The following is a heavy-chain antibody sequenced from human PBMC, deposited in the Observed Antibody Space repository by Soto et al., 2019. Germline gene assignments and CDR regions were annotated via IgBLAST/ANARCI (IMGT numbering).Heavy chain of an antibody. V-gene: IGHV1-3*01. CDR3: ARYKFKGQWSPVD. CDR1: GYTFTSYA. CDR2: INAGNGNT. J-gene: IGHJ4*02. D-gene: IGHD2-15*01. Sequence: ASVKVSCKASGYTFTSYAMHWVRQAPGQRLEWMGWINAGNGNTKYSQKFQGRVTITRDTSASTAYMELSSLRSEDTAVYYCARYKFKGQWSPVDWGQGTLVTVSS.